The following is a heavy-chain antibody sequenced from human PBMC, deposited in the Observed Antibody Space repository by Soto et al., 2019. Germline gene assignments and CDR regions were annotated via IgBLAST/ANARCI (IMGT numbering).Heavy chain of an antibody. CDR2: INQSGST. CDR1: GGSFSGYY. Sequence: SETLSLTCAVYGGSFSGYYWSWIRQPPGKGLEWIGEINQSGSTNYNPSLKSRVTISVDTSANQFSLKLNSVTAADTAVYYCARKDSPGYCTSTICFGLDPWGQGILVTVSS. J-gene: IGHJ5*02. D-gene: IGHD2-2*01. CDR3: ARKDSPGYCTSTICFGLDP. V-gene: IGHV4-34*01.